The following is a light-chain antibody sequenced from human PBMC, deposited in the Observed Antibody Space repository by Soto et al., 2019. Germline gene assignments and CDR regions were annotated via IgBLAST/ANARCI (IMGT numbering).Light chain of an antibody. Sequence: DIVMTQSPDSLAASLGERATISCKSSQSVLYSSNNKNYLAWYQQKPRQPPKLLIYWASTRQSGVPARFSGSGSGTDFTLTISSLQAEDVAVYYCQQYYNTPITFAQGTRLEIK. J-gene: IGKJ5*01. CDR1: QSVLYSSNNKNY. CDR2: WAS. CDR3: QQYYNTPIT. V-gene: IGKV4-1*01.